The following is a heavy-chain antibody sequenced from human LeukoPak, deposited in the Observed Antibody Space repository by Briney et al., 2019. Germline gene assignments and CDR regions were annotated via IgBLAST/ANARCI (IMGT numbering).Heavy chain of an antibody. D-gene: IGHD3-22*01. J-gene: IGHJ4*02. Sequence: SGPTLVNPTETLTLTCTFSGFSLSTSGMCVSWLRQPPGKALEWLARFDWDDDKYYSTSLKTRLTISKDTSKNQVVLTMTNMDPVDTATYYCARAYYDSSGYLFDYWGQGTLVTVSS. CDR3: ARAYYDSSGYLFDY. V-gene: IGHV2-70*11. CDR1: GFSLSTSGMC. CDR2: FDWDDDK.